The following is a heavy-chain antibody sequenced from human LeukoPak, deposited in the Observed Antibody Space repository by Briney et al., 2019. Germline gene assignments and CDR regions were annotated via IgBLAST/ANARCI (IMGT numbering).Heavy chain of an antibody. CDR3: AKGLRGNYDY. D-gene: IGHD1-26*01. CDR2: ITDNGINT. Sequence: PGGSLRLSCAAPGFTFNSYAMSWVRQRPQKGLEWVSSITDNGINTYYADSVKGRFTISRDNSKNTLYLQMNSLRAEDTAVYYCAKGLRGNYDYWGQGALVTVSS. CDR1: GFTFNSYA. V-gene: IGHV3-23*01. J-gene: IGHJ4*02.